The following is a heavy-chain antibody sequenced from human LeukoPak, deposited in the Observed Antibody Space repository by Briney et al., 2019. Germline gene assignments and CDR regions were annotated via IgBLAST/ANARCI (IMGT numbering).Heavy chain of an antibody. Sequence: PSETLSLTCTVSGGSISSSSYYWGWIRQPPGMGLEWIGGIYYSGSTYYNPSLKSRVTISVDTSKNQFSLKLSSVTAADTAVYYCARHRNEYDYGDYQVIDYWGQGTLVTVSS. CDR1: GGSISSSSYY. D-gene: IGHD4-17*01. CDR2: IYYSGST. J-gene: IGHJ4*02. V-gene: IGHV4-39*01. CDR3: ARHRNEYDYGDYQVIDY.